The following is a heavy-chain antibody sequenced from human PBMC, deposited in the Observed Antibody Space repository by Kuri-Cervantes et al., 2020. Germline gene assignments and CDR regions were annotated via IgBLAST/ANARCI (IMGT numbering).Heavy chain of an antibody. V-gene: IGHV3-33*01. J-gene: IGHJ5*02. D-gene: IGHD1-26*01. CDR3: ARSRGSYYFIENVGWFDP. Sequence: GGSLRLSCAASGFTFSSYGMHWVRQAPGKGLEWVAVIWYDGSNKYYADSAKGRFTISRDNSKNTLYLQMNSLRAEDTAVYYCARSRGSYYFIENVGWFDPWGQGTLVTVSS. CDR2: IWYDGSNK. CDR1: GFTFSSYG.